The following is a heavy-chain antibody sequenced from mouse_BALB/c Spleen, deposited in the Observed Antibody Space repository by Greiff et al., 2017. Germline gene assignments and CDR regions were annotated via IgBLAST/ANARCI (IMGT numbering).Heavy chain of an antibody. CDR3: ARHVGTTVVAADWYFDV. CDR1: GFTFSSYY. D-gene: IGHD1-1*01. J-gene: IGHJ1*01. Sequence: EVQGVESGGGLVKLGGSLKLSCAASGFTFSSYYMSWVRQTPEKRLELVAAINSNGGSTYYPDTVKGRVTISRDNAKNTLYLQMSSLKSEDTALYYCARHVGTTVVAADWYFDVWGAGTTVTVSS. CDR2: INSNGGST. V-gene: IGHV5-6-2*01.